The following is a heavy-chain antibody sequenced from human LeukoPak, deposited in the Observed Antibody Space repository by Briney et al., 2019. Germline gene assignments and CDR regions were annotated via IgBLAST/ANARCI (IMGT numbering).Heavy chain of an antibody. CDR1: GLTFTNYA. CDR2: VSASGGNT. Sequence: PGGSLRLSCVASGLTFTNYAMSWVRQAPEKGLEWVSTVSASGGNTDYGDSVKGRFTISRDNSKNTLYLQMNSLRAEDTGLYYCAKSPLAAVGYFDYWGQGTLVTVSS. CDR3: AKSPLAAVGYFDY. D-gene: IGHD6-13*01. V-gene: IGHV3-23*01. J-gene: IGHJ4*02.